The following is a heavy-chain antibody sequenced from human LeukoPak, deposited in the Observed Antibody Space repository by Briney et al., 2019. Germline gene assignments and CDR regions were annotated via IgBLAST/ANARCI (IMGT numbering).Heavy chain of an antibody. CDR3: ARVGDLYGDYGEYWFDP. J-gene: IGHJ5*02. CDR1: GGTFSSYA. CDR2: IIPIFGTA. D-gene: IGHD4-17*01. Sequence: GASVKVSCKASGGTFSSYAISWVRQAPGQGLEWMGGIIPIFGTANYVQKFQGRVTITADESTSTAYMELSSLRSEDTAVYYCARVGDLYGDYGEYWFDPWGQGTLVTVSS. V-gene: IGHV1-69*13.